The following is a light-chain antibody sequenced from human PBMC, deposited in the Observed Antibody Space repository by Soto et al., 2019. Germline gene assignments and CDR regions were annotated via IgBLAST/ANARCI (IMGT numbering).Light chain of an antibody. CDR2: RTF. CDR3: QQYDTSPPT. J-gene: IGKJ5*01. V-gene: IGKV3-20*01. CDR1: QPITSRY. Sequence: IVLTQSPGTLSLSPGERATLSCRASQPITSRYLAWYQHQPGQAPRLLIYRTFARAPGIPDRFSGGGSGTVFTRTISRLEREDFAVYYCQQYDTSPPTFGQGTRLEIK.